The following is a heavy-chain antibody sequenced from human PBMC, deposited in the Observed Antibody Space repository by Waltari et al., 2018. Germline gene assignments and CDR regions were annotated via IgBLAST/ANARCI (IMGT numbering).Heavy chain of an antibody. D-gene: IGHD4-4*01. J-gene: IGHJ4*02. Sequence: QVQLVQSGAEVKKPGSSVKVSCKASGGTFSSYAISWVRQAPGQGLEWMGGIIPILGIANYAQKFQGRVTITADKSTSTAYMELSSLRSEYTAVYYCARRDDYSNYALDYWGQGTLVTVSS. CDR3: ARRDDYSNYALDY. CDR2: IIPILGIA. V-gene: IGHV1-69*10. CDR1: GGTFSSYA.